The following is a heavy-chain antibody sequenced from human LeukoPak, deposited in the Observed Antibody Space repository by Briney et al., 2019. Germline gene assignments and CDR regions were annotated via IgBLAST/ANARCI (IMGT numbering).Heavy chain of an antibody. V-gene: IGHV3-21*01. Sequence: GGSLRLSCAASGFTFSSYSMNWVRQAPGKGLEWVSSISSSSSYIYYADSVKGRFTTSRDNAKNSLYLQMDSLRAEDTAVYYCARYCSSTSCSSYYYYYMDVWGKGTTVTVSS. CDR1: GFTFSSYS. CDR2: ISSSSSYI. CDR3: ARYCSSTSCSSYYYYYMDV. J-gene: IGHJ6*03. D-gene: IGHD2-2*01.